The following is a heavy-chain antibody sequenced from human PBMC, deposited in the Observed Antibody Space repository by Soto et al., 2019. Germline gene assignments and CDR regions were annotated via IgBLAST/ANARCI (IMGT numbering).Heavy chain of an antibody. CDR2: ISHSGGT. D-gene: IGHD3-10*01. CDR3: ARRQLLWFGDLLENKWFDP. V-gene: IGHV4-34*01. CDR1: GGSFSSYY. Sequence: QVQLQQWGAGLLNPSETLSLTCAVYGGSFSSYYWTWIRQSPGKGLEWIGEISHSGGTNYNPSLKSRVYISLDTSKSQFSLKLSSVTAADTAVYYCARRQLLWFGDLLENKWFDPWGQGTLVTVSS. J-gene: IGHJ5*02.